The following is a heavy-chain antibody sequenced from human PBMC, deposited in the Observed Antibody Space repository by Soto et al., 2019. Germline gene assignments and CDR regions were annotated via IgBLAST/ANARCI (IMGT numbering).Heavy chain of an antibody. CDR2: VYYPGST. D-gene: IGHD6-19*01. Sequence: QVQLQASGPGILKPSQTLSLNCTVSGGSISSGDYYWSWVRQPKGKDPEYIGYVYYPGSTSYNPSLNDRFTGIVVAAKTQVYLKLSSVTAADTSMYSCVRRVAVKPRYYFDYWGQGPLVTAS. V-gene: IGHV4-30-4*01. J-gene: IGHJ4*02. CDR3: VRRVAVKPRYYFDY. CDR1: GGSISSGDYY.